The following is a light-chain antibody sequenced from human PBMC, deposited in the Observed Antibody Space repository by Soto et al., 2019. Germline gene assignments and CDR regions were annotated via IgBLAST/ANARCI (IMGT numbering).Light chain of an antibody. Sequence: QSALTQPASVSGSPGQSITISCTGTSGDVGGHNYVSWYQQHPGKAPKLMIYEVSNRPSGVSNRFSGSKSGNTASLTISGLQAEDEADYYCNSYTSGSTAFVFGIGTKLTVL. CDR3: NSYTSGSTAFV. V-gene: IGLV2-14*01. CDR2: EVS. CDR1: SGDVGGHNY. J-gene: IGLJ1*01.